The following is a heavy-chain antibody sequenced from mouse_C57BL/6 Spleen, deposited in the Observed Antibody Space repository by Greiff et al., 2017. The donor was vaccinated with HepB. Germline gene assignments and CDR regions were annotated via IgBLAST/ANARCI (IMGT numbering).Heavy chain of an antibody. CDR3: ARSAYYSNPYWYFDV. J-gene: IGHJ1*03. CDR2: IDPSDSYT. V-gene: IGHV1-50*01. D-gene: IGHD2-5*01. CDR1: GYTFTSYW. Sequence: QVQLQQPGAELVKPGASVKLSCKASGYTFTSYWMQWVKQRPGQGLEWIGEIDPSDSYTNYNQKFKGKATLTVDTSSSTAYMQLSRLTSEDSAVYSCARSAYYSNPYWYFDVWGTGTTVTVSS.